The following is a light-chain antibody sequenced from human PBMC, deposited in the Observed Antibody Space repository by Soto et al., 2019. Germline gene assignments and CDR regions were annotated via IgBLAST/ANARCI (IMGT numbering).Light chain of an antibody. V-gene: IGLV4-60*02. Sequence: QPVLTQSSSASASLGSSVKLTCTLSSGHSSYIIAWHQQQPGKAPRYLMKLEGSGSYNKGSGVPDRFSGSSSGADRYLTIXXXQFEDEADYYCETWDSNTHTVFGGGTKLTVL. CDR2: LEGSGSY. CDR1: SGHSSYI. CDR3: ETWDSNTHTV. J-gene: IGLJ3*02.